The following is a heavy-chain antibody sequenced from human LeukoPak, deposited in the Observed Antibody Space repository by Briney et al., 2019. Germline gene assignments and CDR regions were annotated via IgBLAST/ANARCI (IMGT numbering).Heavy chain of an antibody. Sequence: GGSRRLSCAASGFTFSSYWMSWVRQAPGKGLEWVANIKQDGSEKYYADSVKGRFTISRDNAKNSLYLQMNSLRAEDTAVYYCARDSGVEMATIPFDYWGQGTLVTVSS. CDR1: GFTFSSYW. J-gene: IGHJ4*02. V-gene: IGHV3-7*01. CDR3: ARDSGVEMATIPFDY. D-gene: IGHD5-24*01. CDR2: IKQDGSEK.